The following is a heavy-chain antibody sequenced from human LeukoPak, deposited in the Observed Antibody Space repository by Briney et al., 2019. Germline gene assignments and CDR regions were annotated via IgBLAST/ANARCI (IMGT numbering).Heavy chain of an antibody. Sequence: PSQTLSLTCTVSGGSISSGGYYWSWIRKPPGKGLEWIGYIYHSGSTYYNPSLKSRVTISVDRSKNQFSLKLSSVTAADTAVYYCARGQSYDFWSVWGQGTLVTVSS. CDR2: IYHSGST. D-gene: IGHD3-3*01. CDR1: GGSISSGGYY. J-gene: IGHJ4*02. V-gene: IGHV4-30-2*01. CDR3: ARGQSYDFWSV.